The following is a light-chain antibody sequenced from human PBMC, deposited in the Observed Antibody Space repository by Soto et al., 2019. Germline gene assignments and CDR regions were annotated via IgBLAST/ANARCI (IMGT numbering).Light chain of an antibody. CDR3: QSYDSSLSGSEV. J-gene: IGLJ1*01. CDR1: SSNIGAGYD. V-gene: IGLV1-40*01. Sequence: QSVLTQPPSVSGAPGQRVTISCTGSSSNIGAGYDVHWYQQLPGTAPKLLIYGNSSRPSGVPDRFSGSKSGTSASLAITGLQAEDEADYYCQSYDSSLSGSEVFGTG. CDR2: GNS.